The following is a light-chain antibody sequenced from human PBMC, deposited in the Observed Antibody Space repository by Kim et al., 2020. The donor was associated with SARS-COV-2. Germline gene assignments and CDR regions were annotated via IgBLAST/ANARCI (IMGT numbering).Light chain of an antibody. CDR2: GNN. CDR1: GSNIGNNY. Sequence: GQKVTISCTGSGSNIGNNYVSGYQQLPGTAPKLLVYGNNKRPSGIPDRFSGSKSGTSATLGITGLQTGDEADYYCGTWDSSLSVVVFGGGTQLTVL. V-gene: IGLV1-51*01. J-gene: IGLJ2*01. CDR3: GTWDSSLSVVV.